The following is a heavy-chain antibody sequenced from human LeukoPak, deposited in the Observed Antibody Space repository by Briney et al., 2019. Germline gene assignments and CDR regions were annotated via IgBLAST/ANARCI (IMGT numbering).Heavy chain of an antibody. J-gene: IGHJ6*04. CDR2: ISGSGGST. D-gene: IGHD3-10*02. V-gene: IGHV3-23*01. CDR1: GFTFSSYG. CDR3: AELGITMTGGV. Sequence: GGSLRLSCAASGFTFSSYGMSWVRQAPGKGLEWVSAISGSGGSTYYADSVKGRFTISRDNAKNSLYLQMNSLRAEDTAVYYCAELGITMTGGVWGKGTTVTISS.